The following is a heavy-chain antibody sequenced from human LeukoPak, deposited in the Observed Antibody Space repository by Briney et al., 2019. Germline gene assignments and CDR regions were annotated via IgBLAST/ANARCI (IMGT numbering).Heavy chain of an antibody. D-gene: IGHD2-15*01. CDR3: ARTVGYCSGGSCADAFDI. CDR1: GGSISSYY. V-gene: IGHV4-59*01. J-gene: IGHJ3*02. CDR2: IYYSGST. Sequence: SETLSLTCTVSGGSISSYYWSWIRQPPGKGLEWIGYIYYSGSTNYNPSPKSRVTISVDTSKNQFSLKLSSVTAADTAVYYCARTVGYCSGGSCADAFDIWGQGTMVTVSS.